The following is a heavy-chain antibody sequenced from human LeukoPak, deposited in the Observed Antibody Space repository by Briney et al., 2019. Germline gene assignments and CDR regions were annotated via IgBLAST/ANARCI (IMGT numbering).Heavy chain of an antibody. D-gene: IGHD6-19*01. V-gene: IGHV4-59*08. CDR3: ASLGRDSSGVLDY. CDR2: IYYSGST. J-gene: IGHJ4*02. Sequence: SETLSLTCTVSGGSISSYYWSWIRQPPGKGLEWIGYIYYSGSTNYNPSLKSRATISVDTSKNQFSLKLRSVTAADTAVYYCASLGRDSSGVLDYWGQGALVTDSS. CDR1: GGSISSYY.